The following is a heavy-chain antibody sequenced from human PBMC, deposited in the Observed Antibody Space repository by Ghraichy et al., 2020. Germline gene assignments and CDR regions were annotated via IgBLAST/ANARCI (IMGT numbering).Heavy chain of an antibody. Sequence: SQTLSLTCTVSGGSISSYYWSWIRQPPGKGLEWIGYIYYSGSTNYNPSLKSRVTISVDTSKNQFSLKLSSVTAADTAVYYCAREVAYCGGDCYSPSIGWFDPWGQGTLVTVSS. V-gene: IGHV4-59*01. J-gene: IGHJ5*02. CDR3: AREVAYCGGDCYSPSIGWFDP. CDR1: GGSISSYY. CDR2: IYYSGST. D-gene: IGHD2-21*02.